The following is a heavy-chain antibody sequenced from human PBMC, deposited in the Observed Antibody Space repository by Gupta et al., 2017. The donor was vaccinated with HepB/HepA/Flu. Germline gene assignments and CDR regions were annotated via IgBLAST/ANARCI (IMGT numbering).Heavy chain of an antibody. J-gene: IGHJ4*02. D-gene: IGHD2-21*02. CDR3: AKALASDRMFYFDS. V-gene: IGHV3-23*01. CDR1: GFTFSSFD. CDR2: INRDAGKT. Sequence: EVQLLESGGGLLQPGGSLRLSCAASGFTFSSFDMNWVRQAPGKGLEWVSGINRDAGKTHYADFVKGRFTISRDNSRNTLSLQMTSLRVEDTAVYYCAKALASDRMFYFDSWGQGTLVTVS.